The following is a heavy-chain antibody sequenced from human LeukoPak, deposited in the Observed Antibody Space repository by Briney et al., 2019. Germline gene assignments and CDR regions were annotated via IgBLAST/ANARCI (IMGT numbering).Heavy chain of an antibody. D-gene: IGHD6-13*01. CDR3: ARGIAEGNWFDP. J-gene: IGHJ5*02. Sequence: SETLSLTCTVSGGSISSYYWSWIRQSPGKGLEWIGYTYDSGSINYSPSLKSRVTISVDTSKNHFSLRLSSVTAADTAVYYCARGIAEGNWFDPWGQGTRVTVSS. CDR1: GGSISSYY. CDR2: TYDSGSI. V-gene: IGHV4-59*01.